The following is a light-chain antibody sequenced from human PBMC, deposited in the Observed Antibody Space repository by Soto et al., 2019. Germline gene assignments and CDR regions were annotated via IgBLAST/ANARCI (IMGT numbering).Light chain of an antibody. V-gene: IGKV3-11*01. CDR3: QQRSSWPPIT. CDR1: QSIGNF. Sequence: EIVLTQSPAILSLSPGERATLSCRASQSIGNFLAWYQQKPGQPPRLLIFDASNRAAGVPARFSGSGSGTDFTLTILSLEPEDFAVYFCQQRSSWPPITFGQGTRLEIK. J-gene: IGKJ5*01. CDR2: DAS.